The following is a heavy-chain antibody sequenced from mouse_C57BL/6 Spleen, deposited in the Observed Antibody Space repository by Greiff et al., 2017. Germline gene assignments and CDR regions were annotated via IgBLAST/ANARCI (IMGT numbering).Heavy chain of an antibody. D-gene: IGHD2-1*01. CDR3: ARGDSDYGNLWFAY. Sequence: QVQLQQSGAELVMPGASVKLSCKASGYTFTSYWMHWVKQRPGQGLEWIGEIDPSDSYTNYSQKFKGKSTLTVDKSSSTAYMQLSSLTSEDSAVYYCARGDSDYGNLWFAYWGQRTLVTVSA. V-gene: IGHV1-69*01. J-gene: IGHJ3*01. CDR2: IDPSDSYT. CDR1: GYTFTSYW.